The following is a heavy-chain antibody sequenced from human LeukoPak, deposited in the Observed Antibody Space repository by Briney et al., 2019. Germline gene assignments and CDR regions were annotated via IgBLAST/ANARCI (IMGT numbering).Heavy chain of an antibody. CDR3: AKDLGDTAMVFYYFDY. Sequence: GGSLRLSCAASGFTFSSYGMHWVRQAPGKGLEGGAVIWYDGSNKYYADSVKGRFTISRDNSKNTLYLQMNSLRAEDTAVYYCAKDLGDTAMVFYYFDYWGQGTLVTVSS. CDR2: IWYDGSNK. D-gene: IGHD5-18*01. CDR1: GFTFSSYG. V-gene: IGHV3-33*06. J-gene: IGHJ4*02.